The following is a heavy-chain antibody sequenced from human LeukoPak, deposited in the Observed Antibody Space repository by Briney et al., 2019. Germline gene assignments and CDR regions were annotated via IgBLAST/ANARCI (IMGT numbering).Heavy chain of an antibody. CDR1: GGSFSGYY. CDR3: ARRRGGHTGSWFDP. J-gene: IGHJ5*02. V-gene: IGHV4-34*01. CDR2: INHSGST. D-gene: IGHD3-10*01. Sequence: NPSETLSLTCAVYGGSFSGYYWSWLRQPPGKGLEWIGEINHSGSTNYNPSLKSRVTISVDTSKNQFSLKLSSVTAADTAVYYCARRRGGHTGSWFDPWGQGTLVTVSS.